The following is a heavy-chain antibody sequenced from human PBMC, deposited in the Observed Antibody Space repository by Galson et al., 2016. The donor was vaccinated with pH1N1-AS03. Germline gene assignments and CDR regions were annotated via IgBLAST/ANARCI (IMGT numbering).Heavy chain of an antibody. Sequence: SLRLSCAASGFSFSHFAMHWVRQAAGKGPEWVAAMSNDGREYYGDSVRGRFTISRDTSKNTLFLQMNGLRAEDTAVYYCARAHYNADYVPDFWGQGTLVTVSS. CDR1: GFSFSHFA. CDR3: ARAHYNADYVPDF. V-gene: IGHV3-30*01. J-gene: IGHJ4*02. D-gene: IGHD4-17*01. CDR2: MSNDGRE.